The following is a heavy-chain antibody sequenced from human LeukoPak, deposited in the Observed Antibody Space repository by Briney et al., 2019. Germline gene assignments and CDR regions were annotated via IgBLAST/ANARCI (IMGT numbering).Heavy chain of an antibody. CDR2: ISAYNGNT. D-gene: IGHD3-10*01. V-gene: IGHV1-18*01. Sequence: ASDTVSCKASGYTFTNYGLSWVRQTPAQGHEWMGWISAYNGNTNYAQKLQGRVTMTTDTSTSTAYMELRSLRSDDTAVYYCATGLRGVWYFDYWGQGTLVTVSS. CDR3: ATGLRGVWYFDY. CDR1: GYTFTNYG. J-gene: IGHJ4*02.